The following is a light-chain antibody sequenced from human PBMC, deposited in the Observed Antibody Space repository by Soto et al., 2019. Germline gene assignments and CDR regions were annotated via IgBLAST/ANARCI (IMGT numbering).Light chain of an antibody. Sequence: EIVLTQSPGTLSLSPGERATLSCRASQSVTNNYFAWYQQKPGRALRLLIYGGSTRATGIPDRFSGSGSGTDFTLNISRVESEDVGVYYCQQYQPAWTFGQGTKVDI. CDR2: GGS. CDR1: QSVTNNY. CDR3: QQYQPAWT. J-gene: IGKJ1*01. V-gene: IGKV3-20*01.